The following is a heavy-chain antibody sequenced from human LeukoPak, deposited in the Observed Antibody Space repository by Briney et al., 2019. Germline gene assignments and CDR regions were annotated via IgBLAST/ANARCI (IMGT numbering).Heavy chain of an antibody. CDR1: GFPFIEYS. CDR3: ARDHNYAFDN. D-gene: IGHD5-18*01. V-gene: IGHV3-48*04. CDR2: IGISSGNT. J-gene: IGHJ4*02. Sequence: GGSLRLSCTASGFPFIEYSMNWVRQAPGKGLEWISYIGISSGNTKYADSVKGRFTIPADNAKNSLYLQMNSLRVEDTAVYYCARDHNYAFDNWGQGTLVSVSS.